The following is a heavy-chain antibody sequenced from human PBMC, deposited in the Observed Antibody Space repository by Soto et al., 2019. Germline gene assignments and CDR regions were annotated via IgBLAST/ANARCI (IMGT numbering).Heavy chain of an antibody. CDR2: ISGSGGST. Sequence: HPEGSMRLPCAASGSTFRSYAMSWVRQASGRGLEWVSAISGSGGSTYYADSLKGRFTISRDNPKNTLYLQMNSLRAEDTAVYYCAKDRAAAGKVDPWGQGTLVAVSS. CDR3: AKDRAAAGKVDP. V-gene: IGHV3-23*01. D-gene: IGHD6-13*01. CDR1: GSTFRSYA. J-gene: IGHJ5*02.